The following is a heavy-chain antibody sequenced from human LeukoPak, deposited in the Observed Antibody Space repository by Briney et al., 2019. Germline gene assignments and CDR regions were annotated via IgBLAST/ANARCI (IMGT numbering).Heavy chain of an antibody. CDR1: GYTFTSYG. V-gene: IGHV1-18*01. CDR2: ISAYNGNT. D-gene: IGHD2-8*01. Sequence: ASVKVSCNASGYTFTSYGISWVRQAPGQALEWMGWISAYNGNTNYAQKLQGRVTMTTDTSTSTAYMELRSLRSDDTAVYYCSRDLYRYLGYCTNGVCYGIAAAGPGDWFDPWGQGTLVTVSS. CDR3: SRDLYRYLGYCTNGVCYGIAAAGPGDWFDP. J-gene: IGHJ5*02.